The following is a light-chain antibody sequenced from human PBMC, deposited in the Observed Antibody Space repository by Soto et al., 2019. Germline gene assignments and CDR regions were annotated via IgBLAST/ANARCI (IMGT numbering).Light chain of an antibody. CDR3: QQTSSFPLT. Sequence: DIQMTQSPSSVSASVGDSLTITCRASQGITSGLSWYQQKPGRAPKLLIYAASNLQSGVPSRFSGSGSGTDFTRTISSLQPEDFGTYYWQQTSSFPLTLGGGTKVEIK. CDR2: AAS. V-gene: IGKV1-12*01. J-gene: IGKJ4*01. CDR1: QGITSG.